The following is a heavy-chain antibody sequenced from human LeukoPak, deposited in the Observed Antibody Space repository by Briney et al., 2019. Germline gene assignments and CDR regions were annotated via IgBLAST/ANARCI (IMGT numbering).Heavy chain of an antibody. Sequence: GGSLRLSCAASRFTFSSYSMNWVRQAPGKGLEWVSYISSSSSTIYYADSVKGRFTISRDNAKNSLYLQMNSLRAEDTAVYYCARDPDWGWIDYWGQGTLVTVS. V-gene: IGHV3-48*04. CDR2: ISSSSSTI. D-gene: IGHD7-27*01. CDR1: RFTFSSYS. CDR3: ARDPDWGWIDY. J-gene: IGHJ4*02.